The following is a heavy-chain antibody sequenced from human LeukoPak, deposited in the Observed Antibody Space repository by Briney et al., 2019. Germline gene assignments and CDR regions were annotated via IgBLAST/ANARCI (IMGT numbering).Heavy chain of an antibody. D-gene: IGHD2-15*01. CDR1: GGSFSGYY. CDR2: INHSGGT. V-gene: IGHV4-34*01. J-gene: IGHJ5*02. Sequence: SETLSLTCAVYGGSFSGYYWSWIRQPPGKGLEWIGEINHSGGTNYNPSLKSRVTISVDTSKNQFSLKLSSVTAADTAVYYCARGPATESRFFRGGRFSWFDPWGQGTLVTVSS. CDR3: ARGPATESRFFRGGRFSWFDP.